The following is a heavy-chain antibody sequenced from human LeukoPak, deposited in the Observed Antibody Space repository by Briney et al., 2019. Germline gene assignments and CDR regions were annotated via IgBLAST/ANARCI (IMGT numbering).Heavy chain of an antibody. CDR3: ADVDSGA. CDR1: GVTFNTWW. J-gene: IGHJ5*02. D-gene: IGHD6-19*01. Sequence: GGSLRLSCAASGVTFNTWWMVWVRQAPGKGLEWVASIIPDGSAKYYVDSVKGRFTISRDNAMNSLYLQRNSLRLEDTALYYCADVDSGAWGQGTLVTVSS. V-gene: IGHV3-7*01. CDR2: IIPDGSAK.